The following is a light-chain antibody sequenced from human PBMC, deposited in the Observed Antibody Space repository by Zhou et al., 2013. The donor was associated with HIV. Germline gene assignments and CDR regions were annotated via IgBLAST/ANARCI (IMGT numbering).Light chain of an antibody. Sequence: DIQMTQSPSSMSTSIGDRVTITCRASQDIGGWLAWYQQKPGKAPNLLIYGASSLQSGVPPRFSGSGSGTNFTLTISSLQREDFGVYYCQQAKTFPWTFGQGT. CDR3: QQAKTFPWT. CDR2: GAS. V-gene: IGKV1-12*01. J-gene: IGKJ1*01. CDR1: QDIGGW.